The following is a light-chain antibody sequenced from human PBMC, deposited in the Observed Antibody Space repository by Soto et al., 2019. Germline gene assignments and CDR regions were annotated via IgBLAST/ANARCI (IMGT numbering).Light chain of an antibody. CDR3: QQYGSSRTWT. V-gene: IGKV3-20*01. CDR2: GAS. CDR1: QSVSSSF. Sequence: EIVLTQSPGTLSLSPGERATLSCRASQSVSSSFLAWYQQKPGQAPRLLIYGASSRATGIPDRFSGSGSGTGFTLTISRLEPEDFAVYYCQQYGSSRTWTFGQGTKWISN. J-gene: IGKJ1*01.